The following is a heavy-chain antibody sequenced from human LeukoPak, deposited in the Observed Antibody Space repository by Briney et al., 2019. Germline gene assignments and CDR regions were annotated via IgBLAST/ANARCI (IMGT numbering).Heavy chain of an antibody. CDR2: ITGSGDTT. Sequence: GGSLRLSCAASGFTFTSYAMSWVRQAPGKGLEWVSAITGSGDTTYYAASVKGRFTISRDNSKNTLYLQMNSLRAEDTAVYYCAKDQTRYPGNYFEYWGQGTLVTVSS. V-gene: IGHV3-23*01. J-gene: IGHJ4*02. D-gene: IGHD2-2*01. CDR3: AKDQTRYPGNYFEY. CDR1: GFTFTSYA.